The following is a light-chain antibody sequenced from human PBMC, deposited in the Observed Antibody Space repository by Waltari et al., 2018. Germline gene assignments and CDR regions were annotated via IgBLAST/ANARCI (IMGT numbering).Light chain of an antibody. CDR1: SSDVGGYNL. V-gene: IGLV2-23*02. J-gene: IGLJ1*01. Sequence: QSALTQFASVSGSPGQSITISCTGTSSDVGGYNLVSWYQQHPGRAPKRIIYAVTKRPSGVSNRFSRSKSGNTASLTISGLQAEDEADYYCCSFAGSISVFTVFGTGTTVTVL. CDR2: AVT. CDR3: CSFAGSISVFTV.